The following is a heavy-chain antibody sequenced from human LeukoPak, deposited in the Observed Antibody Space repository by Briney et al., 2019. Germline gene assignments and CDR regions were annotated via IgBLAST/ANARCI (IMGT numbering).Heavy chain of an antibody. D-gene: IGHD6-19*01. CDR3: ARHGPRYSSGWFTDY. J-gene: IGHJ4*02. CDR2: IYYSGST. V-gene: IGHV4-59*08. CDR1: GGSISSYY. Sequence: SETLSLTCTVSGGSISSYYWSWIRQAPGKGLEWTGYIYYSGSTNYNPSLKSRVTISVDTSKNQFSLKLSSVTAADTAVYYCARHGPRYSSGWFTDYWGQGTLVTVSS.